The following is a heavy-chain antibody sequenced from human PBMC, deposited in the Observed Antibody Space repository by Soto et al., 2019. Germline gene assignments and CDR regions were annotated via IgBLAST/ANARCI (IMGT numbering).Heavy chain of an antibody. CDR2: MIHSGTS. CDR1: GGSFSGYF. D-gene: IGHD3-3*01. CDR3: ARGHPSARFLGLWSDP. V-gene: IGHV4-34*01. J-gene: IGHJ5*02. Sequence: QVQLQQWGAGLLKPSETLSLTCAVDGGSFSGYFWTWVRQPPGKGLEWIGEMIHSGTSNYNPSLRGRVTISVDTSMNQFSLKLPAVTAAETGVYYCARGHPSARFLGLWSDPWGQGTLVSVSS.